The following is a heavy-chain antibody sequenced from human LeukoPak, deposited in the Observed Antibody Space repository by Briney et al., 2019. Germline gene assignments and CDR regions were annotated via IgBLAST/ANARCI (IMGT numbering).Heavy chain of an antibody. Sequence: GSLRLSCAASGFTFSSYAMSWVRQAPGKGLEWVSAISGSGGSTYYADSVKGRFTISRDNSKNTLYLQMNSLRAEDTAVYYCAKDLGGRLLWFGELLQDAFDIWGQGTMVTVSS. V-gene: IGHV3-23*01. D-gene: IGHD3-10*01. J-gene: IGHJ3*02. CDR3: AKDLGGRLLWFGELLQDAFDI. CDR2: ISGSGGST. CDR1: GFTFSSYA.